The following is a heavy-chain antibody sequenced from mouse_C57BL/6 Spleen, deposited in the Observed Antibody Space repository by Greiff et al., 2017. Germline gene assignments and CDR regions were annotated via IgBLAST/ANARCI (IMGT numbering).Heavy chain of an antibody. J-gene: IGHJ1*03. CDR3: AHYYGPDWYFDV. V-gene: IGHV1-72*01. Sequence: QVHLQKLGVELVNPGASLKFSGKVSGTTFTSYGSPWVKQRPGRGLEWIGRIDPIRGGTKYNEKFKSKATLTVDKPSSTAYMQLSSLTSEDSAVYYCAHYYGPDWYFDVWGTGTTVTVSS. CDR1: GTTFTSYG. D-gene: IGHD1-1*01. CDR2: IDPIRGGT.